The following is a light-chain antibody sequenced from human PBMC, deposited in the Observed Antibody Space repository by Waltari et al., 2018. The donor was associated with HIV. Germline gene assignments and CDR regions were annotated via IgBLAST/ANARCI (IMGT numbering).Light chain of an antibody. CDR1: QSVSSN. J-gene: IGKJ1*01. Sequence: EIVMTQSPATLSVSPGEKVTLSCRASQSVSSNLAWYQQKPGQAPGLLIYGASTRAAVIPARFSGSGAGREFTLSISSLQSEDFAVYYCQQYHNWPRTFGQGTKVEI. V-gene: IGKV3-15*01. CDR3: QQYHNWPRT. CDR2: GAS.